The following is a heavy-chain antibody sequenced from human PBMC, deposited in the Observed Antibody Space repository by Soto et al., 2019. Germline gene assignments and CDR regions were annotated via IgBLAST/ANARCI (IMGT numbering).Heavy chain of an antibody. CDR1: GFTFDDYA. Sequence: EVQLVESGGGLVQPGRSLRLSCAASGFTFDDYAMHWVRQAPGKGLEWVSRISWNSGTTVYADSVKGRFTISRDNAKNSLYLQMNRRRPEDTALYYGAKDTNSGGPAQIAYWGQGTLVTVSS. CDR3: AKDTNSGGPAQIAY. V-gene: IGHV3-9*01. D-gene: IGHD3-10*01. J-gene: IGHJ4*02. CDR2: ISWNSGTT.